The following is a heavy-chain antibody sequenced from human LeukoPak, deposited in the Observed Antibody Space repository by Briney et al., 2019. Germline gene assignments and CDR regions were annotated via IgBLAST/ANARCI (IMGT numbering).Heavy chain of an antibody. CDR1: GYTFTSYY. Sequence: GASVKVSCKAPGYTFTSYYMHWVRQAPGQGLEWMGIINPSGGSTSYAQKLQGRVTMTRDTSTSTVYMELSSLRSEDTAVYYCARADTAMVTEGFFDYWGQGTLVTVSS. CDR3: ARADTAMVTEGFFDY. J-gene: IGHJ4*02. D-gene: IGHD5-18*01. CDR2: INPSGGST. V-gene: IGHV1-46*01.